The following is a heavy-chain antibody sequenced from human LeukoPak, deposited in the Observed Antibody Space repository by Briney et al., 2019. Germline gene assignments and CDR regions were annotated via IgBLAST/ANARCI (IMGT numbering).Heavy chain of an antibody. V-gene: IGHV4-39*01. CDR2: IYYSGNT. CDR1: GGSISGSNNY. J-gene: IGHJ6*03. D-gene: IGHD4-23*01. Sequence: PSETLSLTCTVSGGSISGSNNYWSWIRQPPGKGLDWIGTIYYSGNTYYNPSLKSRITISVDTSKNQFSLKLSSVTAADTAVYYCARMMVATPYYYYYMDVWGKGTTVTVSS. CDR3: ARMMVATPYYYYYMDV.